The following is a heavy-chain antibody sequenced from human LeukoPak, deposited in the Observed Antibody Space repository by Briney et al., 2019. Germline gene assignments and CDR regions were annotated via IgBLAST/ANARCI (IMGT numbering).Heavy chain of an antibody. V-gene: IGHV3-23*01. CDR3: AKSRGYSNTSPFDY. CDR1: GFAFGSHW. J-gene: IGHJ4*02. Sequence: GGSLRLSCAASGFAFGSHWMHWVRQAPGKGLEWVSGISGSGGNTYYADSVKGRFTVSRDNSRNTLYLQMNSLTAEDTAVYYCAKSRGYSNTSPFDYWGQGTLVAVSS. D-gene: IGHD6-13*01. CDR2: ISGSGGNT.